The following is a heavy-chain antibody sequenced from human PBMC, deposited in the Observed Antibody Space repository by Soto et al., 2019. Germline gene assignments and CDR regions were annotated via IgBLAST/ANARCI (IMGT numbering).Heavy chain of an antibody. CDR3: AKDMVSGRWLQDTDRGYYYYGMDG. V-gene: IGHV3-43D*04. D-gene: IGHD5-12*01. CDR2: ISWDGGST. Sequence: PGGSLRLSCAASGFTFDDYAMHWVRQAPGKGLEWVSLISWDGGSTYYADSVKGRFTISRDNSKNSLYLQMNSRRAEDTALYCCAKDMVSGRWLQDTDRGYYYYGMDGWGQGTTVTVSS. CDR1: GFTFDDYA. J-gene: IGHJ6*02.